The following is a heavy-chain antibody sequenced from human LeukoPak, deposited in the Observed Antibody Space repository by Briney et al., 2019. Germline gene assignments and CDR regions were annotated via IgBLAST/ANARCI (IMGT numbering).Heavy chain of an antibody. J-gene: IGHJ6*02. CDR3: ARLPLSRMGGSGCRMRPYYYGMDV. D-gene: IGHD3-10*01. CDR2: INHSGST. V-gene: IGHV4-34*01. CDR1: GGSFSGYY. Sequence: SETLSLTCAVYGGSFSGYYWSWIRQPPGKGLEWIGEINHSGSTNYNPSLKSRVTISVDTSKNQFSLKLSSVTAADTAVYYCARLPLSRMGGSGCRMRPYYYGMDVWGQGTTVTVSS.